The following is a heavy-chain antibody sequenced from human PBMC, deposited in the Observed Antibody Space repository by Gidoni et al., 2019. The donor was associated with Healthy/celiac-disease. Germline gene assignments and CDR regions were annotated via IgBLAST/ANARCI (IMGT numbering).Heavy chain of an antibody. V-gene: IGHV5-51*03. CDR1: GYSLTRYC. J-gene: IGHJ6*02. CDR3: ARVAVGVSYYYFGMDV. D-gene: IGHD1-26*01. CDR2: IYPGDSDT. Sequence: EVQLVQSAAEVKKPAESLQISCKGSGYSLTRYCIGRVRQMPGKGLAWMGIIYPGDSDTSYSPSFQSQVTISADKSISTAYLQWSSLTASDTAMYYCARVAVGVSYYYFGMDVWGQGTTVTVSS.